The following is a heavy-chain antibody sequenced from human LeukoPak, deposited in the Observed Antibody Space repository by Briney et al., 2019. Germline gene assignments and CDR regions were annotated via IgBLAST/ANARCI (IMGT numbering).Heavy chain of an antibody. Sequence: GGSLRLSRAASGFTLSSDYMNWVRQAPGKELEWVSAISNGGVTYYADSVKGRFTISRDNSKNTLYLQMNSLRAEDTAVYYCAKDKHNWGCDYWGQGTLVTVSS. CDR1: GFTLSSDY. CDR2: ISNGGVT. CDR3: AKDKHNWGCDY. J-gene: IGHJ4*02. D-gene: IGHD7-27*01. V-gene: IGHV3-53*01.